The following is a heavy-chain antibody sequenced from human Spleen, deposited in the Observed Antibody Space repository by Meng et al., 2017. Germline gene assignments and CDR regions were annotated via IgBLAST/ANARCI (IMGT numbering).Heavy chain of an antibody. CDR1: GFIFSSYA. V-gene: IGHV3-23*01. CDR2: IHGTGDYT. Sequence: GESLITYCASSGFIFSSYAMRWVRQAPGKGLEWVSSIHGTGDYTHYADPVKGRFTISSDNSRNTLFLQSDSLGADDTAVYYCAEGPFYYDGSVFHWRGLEVWGQGTTVTVSS. D-gene: IGHD3-22*01. J-gene: IGHJ6*02. CDR3: AEGPFYYDGSVFHWRGLEV.